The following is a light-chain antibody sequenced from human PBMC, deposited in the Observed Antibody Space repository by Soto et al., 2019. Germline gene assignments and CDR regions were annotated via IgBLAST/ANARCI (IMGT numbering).Light chain of an antibody. CDR1: RSNIGSNY. V-gene: IGLV1-47*01. CDR2: RNT. J-gene: IGLJ3*02. CDR3: AAWDENLRSVV. Sequence: QSVLTQPPSASGTPGQRVTISCSGGRSNIGSNYAFWYQQFPGPTPKLFIFRNTQRPSGVPDRFSGSKSGTSASLTISGRRSEDDATYYCAAWDENLRSVVFGGGTKLTVL.